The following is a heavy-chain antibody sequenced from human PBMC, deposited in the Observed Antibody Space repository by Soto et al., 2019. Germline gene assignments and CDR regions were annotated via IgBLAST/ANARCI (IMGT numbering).Heavy chain of an antibody. CDR1: GYTLTSYG. CDR2: ISAYNGNA. CDR3: ARDDILTGYYNLLDY. J-gene: IGHJ4*02. D-gene: IGHD3-9*01. Sequence: ASVKVACKASGYTLTSYGISWVRQAPGQGLEWMGWISAYNGNANYAQKLQGRVTMTTDTSTSTAYMELRSLRSDDTAVYYCARDDILTGYYNLLDYWGQGTLVTVSS. V-gene: IGHV1-18*01.